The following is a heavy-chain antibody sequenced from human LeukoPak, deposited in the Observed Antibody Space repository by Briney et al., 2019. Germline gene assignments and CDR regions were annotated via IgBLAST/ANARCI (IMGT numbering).Heavy chain of an antibody. CDR2: INHSGST. Sequence: SETLSLTCAVYGGSFSGYYWSWIRQPPGKGLEWIGEINHSGSTNYNPSLKSRVTISVDTSKNQFSLKLSSVTAADTAVYYCARGRPYYGSGSCYFDYWGQGTLVTVSS. CDR1: GGSFSGYY. D-gene: IGHD3-10*01. V-gene: IGHV4-34*01. J-gene: IGHJ4*02. CDR3: ARGRPYYGSGSCYFDY.